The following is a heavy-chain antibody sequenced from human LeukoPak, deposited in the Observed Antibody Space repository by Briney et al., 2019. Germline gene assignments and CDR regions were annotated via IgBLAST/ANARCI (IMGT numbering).Heavy chain of an antibody. J-gene: IGHJ4*02. CDR2: ISGYNGNT. CDR3: ARNPYYDFWSGYYPFDF. V-gene: IGHV1-18*01. D-gene: IGHD3-3*01. CDR1: GYTFINYG. Sequence: ASVKVSCKASGYTFINYGISWVRQAPGQGLEWMGWISGYNGNTDYAQKFQGRVTMTTDTSTSTAYVEMRSLGSDDTAVYYCARNPYYDFWSGYYPFDFWGQGTLVTVSS.